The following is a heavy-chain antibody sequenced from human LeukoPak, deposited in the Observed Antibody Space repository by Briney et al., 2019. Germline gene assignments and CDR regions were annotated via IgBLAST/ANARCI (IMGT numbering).Heavy chain of an antibody. CDR1: GFTFSTYA. Sequence: QSGGSLRLSCAASGFTFSTYAMHWVRQAPGKGLEWVAGTSYDGSNQYYADSVKGRFTISRDNSKNTLYLQMNSLRAEDTAVYYCAKQSSAWYTAPNDYWGQGTLVTVSS. CDR3: AKQSSAWYTAPNDY. V-gene: IGHV3-30*18. J-gene: IGHJ4*02. D-gene: IGHD6-19*01. CDR2: TSYDGSNQ.